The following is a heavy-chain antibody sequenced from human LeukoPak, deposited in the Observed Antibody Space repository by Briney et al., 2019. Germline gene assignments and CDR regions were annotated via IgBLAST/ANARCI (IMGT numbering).Heavy chain of an antibody. J-gene: IGHJ4*02. CDR1: GFTFSSYA. Sequence: GRSLRLSRAASGFTFSSYAMHWVRQAPGKGLEWVAVISYDGSNKYYADSVKGRFTISRDNSKNTPYLQMNSLRAEDTAVYYCARAIAVAGTIDYWGQGTLVTVSS. CDR2: ISYDGSNK. CDR3: ARAIAVAGTIDY. V-gene: IGHV3-30*01. D-gene: IGHD6-19*01.